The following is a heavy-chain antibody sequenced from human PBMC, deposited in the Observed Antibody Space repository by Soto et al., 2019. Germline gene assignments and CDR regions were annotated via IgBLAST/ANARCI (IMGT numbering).Heavy chain of an antibody. CDR2: IIPIFGTA. CDR1: GGTFSRHA. V-gene: IGHV1-69*01. D-gene: IGHD3-22*01. J-gene: IGHJ4*02. Sequence: QVQLVQSGAEVRKPGSAVKVSCKASGGTFSRHAISWVQQAPGQGLEWMGGIIPIFGTANHAQKFQGRVTIVGDEATSTVYMDLSSLRSEDTSMYYCARGWGYDSNDYYYAYGGQGSLVIVSS. CDR3: ARGWGYDSNDYYYAY.